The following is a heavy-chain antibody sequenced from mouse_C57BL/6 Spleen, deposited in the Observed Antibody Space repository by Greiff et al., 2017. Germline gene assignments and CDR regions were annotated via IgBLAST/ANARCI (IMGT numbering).Heavy chain of an antibody. CDR2: INPNSGTP. J-gene: IGHJ2*01. CDR1: GYSFTDYN. D-gene: IGHD1-1*01. Sequence: VQLQQSGPELVKPGASVKISCMASGYSFTDYNMNWVTQSNGKSLEWIGVINPNSGTPSYNQTFKGKATLTVDQSSSTAYMQRNSLTAEDSAVYYCARDYGLDYWGQGTTLTVAS. V-gene: IGHV1-39*01. CDR3: ARDYGLDY.